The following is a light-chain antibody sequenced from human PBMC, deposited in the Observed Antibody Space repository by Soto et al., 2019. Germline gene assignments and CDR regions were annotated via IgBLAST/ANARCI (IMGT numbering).Light chain of an antibody. V-gene: IGKV3-15*01. CDR3: QQYNDWPLT. CDR1: QTINGQ. Sequence: EIVLTQSPATLSVSPGERATLSCRASQTINGQLAWYQQKPGQAPRLFIYDASTRATAIPARFSGSRSGTEFTLTISSLLSEDFAVYYCQQYNDWPLTFGGGTKVEVK. CDR2: DAS. J-gene: IGKJ4*01.